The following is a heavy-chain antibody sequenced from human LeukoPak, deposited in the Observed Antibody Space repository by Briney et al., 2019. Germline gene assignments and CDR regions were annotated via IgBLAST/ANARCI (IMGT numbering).Heavy chain of an antibody. D-gene: IGHD2-21*02. CDR3: ARVGTDCGGDCYSN. J-gene: IGHJ4*02. CDR2: INVNTGST. V-gene: IGHV1-2*02. CDR1: GYTFTCYD. Sequence: GASVKVSCKTSGYTFTCYDIHWVRQAPGQGLEWMGWINVNTGSTNYAQKFQDRVAMTRDTSISTAYMDLNRLRSDDTAVYFCARVGTDCGGDCYSNWGQGTLVTVSS.